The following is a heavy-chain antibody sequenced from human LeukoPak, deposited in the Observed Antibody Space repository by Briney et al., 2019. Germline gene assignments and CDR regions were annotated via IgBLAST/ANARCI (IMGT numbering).Heavy chain of an antibody. CDR1: GFTFDDYT. CDR3: AKDRSGSYYYYGMDV. D-gene: IGHD1-26*01. V-gene: IGHV3-43*01. CDR2: ISWDGGST. Sequence: RRGGSLRLSCAASGFTFDDYTMHWVRQAPGKGLEWVSLISWDGGSTYYADSVKGRFTISKDNSKNSLYLQMNSLRTEDTALYYCAKDRSGSYYYYGMDVWGQGTTVTVSS. J-gene: IGHJ6*02.